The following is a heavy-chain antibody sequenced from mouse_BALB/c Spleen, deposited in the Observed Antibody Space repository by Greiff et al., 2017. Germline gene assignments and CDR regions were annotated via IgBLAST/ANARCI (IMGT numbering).Heavy chain of an antibody. D-gene: IGHD2-1*01. CDR3: ARDPYIYYGNYVTY. Sequence: EVQLQESGPGLVKPSQSLSLTCSVTGYSITSGYYWNWIRQFPGNKLEWMGYISYDGSNNYNPSLKNRISITRDTSKNQFFLKLNSVTTEDTATYYCARDPYIYYGNYVTYWGQGTLVTVSA. J-gene: IGHJ3*01. CDR2: ISYDGSN. CDR1: GYSITSGYY. V-gene: IGHV3-6*02.